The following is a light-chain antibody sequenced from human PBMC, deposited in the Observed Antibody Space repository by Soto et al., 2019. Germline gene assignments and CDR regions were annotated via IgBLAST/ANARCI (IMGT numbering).Light chain of an antibody. CDR2: EVT. J-gene: IGLJ2*01. CDR3: GSYAGSNNML. CDR1: SNDIGGSNF. Sequence: QSALTQPPSASGSPGQSVTISCTGTSNDIGGSNFVSWYQQHPDKAPKLIIYEVTKRPSGVPDRFSAFKSGNTASLTVSGLQPEDEAGYYCGSYAGSNNMLFGGGTKVTVL. V-gene: IGLV2-8*01.